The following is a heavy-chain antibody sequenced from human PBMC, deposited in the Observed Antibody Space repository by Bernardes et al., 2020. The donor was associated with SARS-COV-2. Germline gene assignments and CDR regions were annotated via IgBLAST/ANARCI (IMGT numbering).Heavy chain of an antibody. Sequence: WGSLRLSCAASGFTFSSYWMSWVRQAPGKGLEWVANIKQDGSEKYYVYSVKGRFTISRDNAKNSLYLQMNSLRAEDTAVYYCARDAVSSGYYQGYYYYYGMVVWGQATTVTVS. CDR3: ARDAVSSGYYQGYYYYYGMVV. D-gene: IGHD3-22*01. CDR1: GFTFSSYW. CDR2: IKQDGSEK. V-gene: IGHV3-7*01. J-gene: IGHJ6*02.